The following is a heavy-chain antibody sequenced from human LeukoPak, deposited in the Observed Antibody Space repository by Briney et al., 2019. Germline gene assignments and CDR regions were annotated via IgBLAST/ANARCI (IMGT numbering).Heavy chain of an antibody. V-gene: IGHV3-49*04. CDR3: TAPGPGSSGYYYYGMDV. CDR2: IRSKAYGGTT. J-gene: IGHJ6*04. D-gene: IGHD6-13*01. Sequence: GGSLRLSCAASGFTFSSYWMSWVRQAPGKGLEWVGFIRSKAYGGTTEYAASVKGRFTISRDDSKSIAYLQMNSLKTEDTAVYYCTAPGPGSSGYYYYGMDVWGKGTTVTVSS. CDR1: GFTFSSYW.